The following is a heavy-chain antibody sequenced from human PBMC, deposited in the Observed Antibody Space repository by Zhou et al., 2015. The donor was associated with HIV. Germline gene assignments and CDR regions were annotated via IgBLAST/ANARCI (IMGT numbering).Heavy chain of an antibody. CDR3: ASYRDVDNYRFDY. J-gene: IGHJ4*02. CDR1: GFNFNNAW. Sequence: EVQLVESGGGLVQPGGSLRLSCAASGFNFNNAWLKWVRQAPGKGLEWIGRNKPKSSGGTTDYAEFLRGRFSILRDDSKNILFLQMNSLRTEDTAIYYCASYRDVDNYRFDYWGREPWSPSRQ. D-gene: IGHD3-16*02. CDR2: NKPKSSGGTT. V-gene: IGHV3-15*01.